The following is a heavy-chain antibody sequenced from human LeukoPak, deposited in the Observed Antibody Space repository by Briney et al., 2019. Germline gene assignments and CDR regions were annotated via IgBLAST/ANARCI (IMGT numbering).Heavy chain of an antibody. V-gene: IGHV1-69*04. CDR3: ARRDEHDAFDI. CDR2: IIPILGIA. Sequence: SVKVSCKASGGTFSSYAISWVRQAPGQGLEWMGRIIPILGIANYAQKFQGRVTITADKSTSTAYMELSSLRSEDTAVYYCARRDEHDAFDIWGQGTMVTVSS. D-gene: IGHD2-21*01. J-gene: IGHJ3*02. CDR1: GGTFSSYA.